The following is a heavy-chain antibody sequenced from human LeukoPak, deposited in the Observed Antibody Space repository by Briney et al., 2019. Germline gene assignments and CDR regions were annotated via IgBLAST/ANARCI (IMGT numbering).Heavy chain of an antibody. CDR2: IYYSGST. J-gene: IGHJ4*02. CDR1: GGSISSYY. Sequence: PSETLSLTCTVSGGSISSYYWNWIRQPPGKGLDWIGYIYYSGSTNYNPSLKSRVTTSVDTSKNQFSLKLSSVTAADTAVYYCARERLGYYDRSGLDYWGQGTLVTVSS. D-gene: IGHD3-22*01. V-gene: IGHV4-59*01. CDR3: ARERLGYYDRSGLDY.